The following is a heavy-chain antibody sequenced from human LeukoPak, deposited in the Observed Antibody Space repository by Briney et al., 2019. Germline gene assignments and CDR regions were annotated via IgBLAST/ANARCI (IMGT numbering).Heavy chain of an antibody. J-gene: IGHJ6*02. CDR1: GFTFSSYA. CDR3: AKSRGQYGDYLFYYYGMDV. D-gene: IGHD4-17*01. CDR2: IGAGGTFT. V-gene: IGHV3-23*01. Sequence: PGGSLRLSCTASGFTFSSYAMNWVRQAPGKGRKWFSGIGAGGTFTYYADSVKGRFTISRDNSRNTLYLQMNSLRAEDTALYYCAKSRGQYGDYLFYYYGMDVWGQGTTVTVSS.